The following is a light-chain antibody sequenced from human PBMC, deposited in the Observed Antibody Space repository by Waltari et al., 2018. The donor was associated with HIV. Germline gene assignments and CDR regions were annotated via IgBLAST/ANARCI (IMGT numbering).Light chain of an antibody. CDR3: AAWDDSLSGLV. V-gene: IGLV1-47*02. J-gene: IGLJ1*01. CDR1: SPNIGRNF. Sequence: QSVLAQPPSASGTPGQRVTISCSGSSPNIGRNFVYWYQQLPLTAPKLLIYSNNQRPSGVSDRFSVSKPGTSASLAISGLRSEDEAHYYCAAWDDSLSGLVFGIGTNVTVL. CDR2: SNN.